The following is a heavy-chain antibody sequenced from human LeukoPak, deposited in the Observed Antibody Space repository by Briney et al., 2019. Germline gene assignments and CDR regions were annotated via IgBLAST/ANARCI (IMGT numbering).Heavy chain of an antibody. D-gene: IGHD5-18*01. CDR1: GYTFTSYD. CDR3: AKTHSYGLENWFDP. Sequence: ASVKVSCKASGYTFTSYDINWVRQATGQGLEWMGWMSPNSGNTGYAQKFQGRVTMTRNTSISTAYMELSSLRSGDTAVYYCAKTHSYGLENWFDPWGQGTLVTVSS. V-gene: IGHV1-8*01. CDR2: MSPNSGNT. J-gene: IGHJ5*02.